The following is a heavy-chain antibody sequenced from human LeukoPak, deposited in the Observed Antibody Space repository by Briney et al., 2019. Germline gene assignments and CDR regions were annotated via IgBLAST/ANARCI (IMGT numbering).Heavy chain of an antibody. V-gene: IGHV4-61*02. Sequence: SQTLSLICSVSGGSISSGSYHWSWIRQPAGKGLEWIGRIYVGSSTNYNPSLKRRVTISADTSKNQFSLKVTSVTAADTAVYFCARLTPYGDYYFDNWGRGMSVTVSP. CDR2: IYVGSST. D-gene: IGHD4-17*01. CDR3: ARLTPYGDYYFDN. J-gene: IGHJ4*02. CDR1: GGSISSGSYH.